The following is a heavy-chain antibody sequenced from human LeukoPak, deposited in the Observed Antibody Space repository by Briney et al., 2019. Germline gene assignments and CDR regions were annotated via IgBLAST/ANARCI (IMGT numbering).Heavy chain of an antibody. CDR2: INHIGGT. J-gene: IGHJ4*02. Sequence: SETLSLTCAVYGDSSSGGYWSWIRQTPEKGLEGIGKINHIGGTNYNPSLKSRVTMSVDTSKNQLSLKLTSVTAADTAVYYCATSITGSWAIDYWGQGTLVTVSS. D-gene: IGHD1-20*01. CDR1: GDSSSGGY. CDR3: ATSITGSWAIDY. V-gene: IGHV4-34*01.